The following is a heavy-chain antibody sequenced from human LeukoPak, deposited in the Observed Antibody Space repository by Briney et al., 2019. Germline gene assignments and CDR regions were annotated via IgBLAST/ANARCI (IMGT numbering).Heavy chain of an antibody. CDR3: ARGSTARYYYDSSGYYRGAVDY. V-gene: IGHV1-18*01. D-gene: IGHD3-22*01. CDR1: GYTFTTYG. J-gene: IGHJ4*02. Sequence: GASVKVSCKASGYTFTTYGISWVRQAPGQGLEWMGWISAYNSNTNYAQKFQGRVTMTTDTSTSTAYMELRSLRSDDTAVYYCARGSTARYYYDSSGYYRGAVDYWGQGTLVTISS. CDR2: ISAYNSNT.